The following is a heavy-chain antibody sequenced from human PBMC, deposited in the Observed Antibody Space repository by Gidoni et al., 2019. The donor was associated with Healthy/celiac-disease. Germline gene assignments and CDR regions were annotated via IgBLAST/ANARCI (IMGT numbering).Heavy chain of an antibody. J-gene: IGHJ4*02. CDR2: IYYSGST. CDR1: GGSISSSSYY. V-gene: IGHV4-39*01. D-gene: IGHD1-26*01. Sequence: QLQLQESGPGLVKPSETLSLTCTVSGGSISSSSYYWGWIRQPPGKGLEWIGSIYYSGSTYYNPSRKSRVTISVDTSKNQFSLKLSSVTAADTAVYYCVAGHREWELEDGYFDYWGQGTLVTVSS. CDR3: VAGHREWELEDGYFDY.